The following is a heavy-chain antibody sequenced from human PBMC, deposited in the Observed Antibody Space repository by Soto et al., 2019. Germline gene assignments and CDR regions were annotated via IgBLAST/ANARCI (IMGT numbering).Heavy chain of an antibody. Sequence: EVQLLESGGGLVQPGGSLRLSCAASGFSFGNYAMTWVRQAPGKGLEWVSAISGGSANTFFADSVKGRFTISRDNSKSTLYLQMNSLRFEDTDIYYCAKASSISWGVFDYWGQGALITVSS. J-gene: IGHJ4*02. CDR1: GFSFGNYA. D-gene: IGHD6-13*01. CDR3: AKASSISWGVFDY. CDR2: ISGGSANT. V-gene: IGHV3-23*01.